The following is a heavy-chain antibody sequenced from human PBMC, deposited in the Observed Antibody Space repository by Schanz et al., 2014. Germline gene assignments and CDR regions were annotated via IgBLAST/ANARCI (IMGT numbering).Heavy chain of an antibody. CDR2: ISSSSIYT. Sequence: QVQLLESGGGLFKPGGSLRLSCVVSGFTFSDYYMSWIRQAPGKGLEWVSYISSSSIYTNYADSVKGRFTISRDNAKNSLYLQMNSLRAEDTAVYYCAREGEWGYDPPRHWGQGTLVTVSS. D-gene: IGHD5-12*01. CDR3: AREGEWGYDPPRH. V-gene: IGHV3-11*06. J-gene: IGHJ4*02. CDR1: GFTFSDYY.